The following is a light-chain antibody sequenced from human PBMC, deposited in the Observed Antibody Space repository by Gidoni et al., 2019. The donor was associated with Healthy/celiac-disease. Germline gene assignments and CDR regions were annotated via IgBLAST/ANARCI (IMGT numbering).Light chain of an antibody. V-gene: IGKV1-5*03. CDR2: KAY. CDR1: QSISSW. CDR3: QQYNSYFT. Sequence: DIQMTQSPSTLSASVGDRVTITCRASQSISSWLAWYQQKPGNAPKLLIYKAYSLESGVPSRFSGSGSGKEFTLTISSLQPDDFANYYCQQYNSYFTFXGXTKVEIK. J-gene: IGKJ4*01.